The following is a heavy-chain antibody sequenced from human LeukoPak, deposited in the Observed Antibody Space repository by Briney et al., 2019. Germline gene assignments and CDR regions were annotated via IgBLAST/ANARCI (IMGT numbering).Heavy chain of an antibody. CDR3: VKDKGGECSSSWGGGDAFDI. J-gene: IGHJ3*02. D-gene: IGHD6-13*01. Sequence: GGSLRLSCAASGFTFDDYAMYWVRQAPGKGLEWVSGISWNSGTIGYADSVKGRFTISRDNAKDSLYLQMNSLRAEDTAFFYCVKDKGGECSSSWGGGDAFDIWGQGTMVTVSS. CDR2: ISWNSGTI. CDR1: GFTFDDYA. V-gene: IGHV3-9*01.